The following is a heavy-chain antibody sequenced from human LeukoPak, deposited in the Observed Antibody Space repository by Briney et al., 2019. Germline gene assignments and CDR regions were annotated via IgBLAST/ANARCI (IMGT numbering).Heavy chain of an antibody. CDR1: GFTFSSYA. CDR2: ISYDGSNK. Sequence: GGSLRLSCAASGFTFSSYAMHWVRQAPGKGLEWVAVISYDGSNKYYADSVKGRFTISRDNSKNTLYLQMNSLRAEDTAVYYCAHNGFGWGQGTLVTVSS. D-gene: IGHD3-10*01. V-gene: IGHV3-30-3*01. CDR3: AHNGFG. J-gene: IGHJ4*02.